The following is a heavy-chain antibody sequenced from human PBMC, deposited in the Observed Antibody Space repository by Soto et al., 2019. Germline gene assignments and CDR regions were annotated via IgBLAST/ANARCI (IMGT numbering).Heavy chain of an antibody. D-gene: IGHD6-13*01. CDR3: AKVSSSWYAGFFDL. CDR1: GFTFTRHA. J-gene: IGHJ4*02. CDR2: LSDSGGSI. V-gene: IGHV3-23*01. Sequence: EVQLLESGGGLVQPGGSLRLSCTASGFTFTRHAMTWVRQAPGKGLEWVSGLSDSGGSIYYADYVKGRFTISRDNSMNMLYLQMNTLRAEDTAIYYCAKVSSSWYAGFFDLWGQGTLVTVSS.